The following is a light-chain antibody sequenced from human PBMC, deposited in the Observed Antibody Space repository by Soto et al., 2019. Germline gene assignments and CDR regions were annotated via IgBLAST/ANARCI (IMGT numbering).Light chain of an antibody. Sequence: QSVLTQPASVSGSPGQSITISCTGTSSDVGGYNYVSWYQPHPGKAPKLIIFDVNNRPSGISNRFSGSKSVNTASLPISGLQAEDEADYYCFSYTSSGTFLFGGGTKLTVL. CDR1: SSDVGGYNY. CDR3: FSYTSSGTFL. J-gene: IGLJ2*01. V-gene: IGLV2-14*03. CDR2: DVN.